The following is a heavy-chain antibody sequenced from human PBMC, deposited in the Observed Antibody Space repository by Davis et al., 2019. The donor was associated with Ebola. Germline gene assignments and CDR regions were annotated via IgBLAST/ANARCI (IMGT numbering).Heavy chain of an antibody. J-gene: IGHJ6*04. CDR1: GYSFTSYY. Sequence: ASVTVSCKASGYSFTSYYMHWVRQAPGEGLEWMGIINPSGGSTNYAQKVQGRVTMTRDTSTSTVYMELSSLRSEDTAVYYCARVSATVTTAYYDYGMDVWGKGTTVTVSS. V-gene: IGHV1-46*01. D-gene: IGHD4-17*01. CDR3: ARVSATVTTAYYDYGMDV. CDR2: INPSGGST.